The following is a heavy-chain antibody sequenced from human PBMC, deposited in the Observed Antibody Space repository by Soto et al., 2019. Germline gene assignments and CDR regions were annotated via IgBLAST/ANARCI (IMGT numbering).Heavy chain of an antibody. D-gene: IGHD6-13*01. CDR1: RGTFSDYA. Sequence: QVQLVQSGAEVRKSGSSVKVSCKAARGTFSDYALSWVRQAPGQGLEWMGGIIPMFATTNYAQKFQGRVTITADDSATTAHMELSSRKSEDTAVYYCARGRGIGFSSTWNIYWYYNMDVWGQGTTVTVSS. V-gene: IGHV1-69*01. J-gene: IGHJ6*02. CDR3: ARGRGIGFSSTWNIYWYYNMDV. CDR2: IIPMFATT.